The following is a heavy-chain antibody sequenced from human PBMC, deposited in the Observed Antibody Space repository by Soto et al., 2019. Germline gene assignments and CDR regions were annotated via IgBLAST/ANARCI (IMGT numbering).Heavy chain of an antibody. CDR2: ISAYNGNT. CDR3: ARILIFGSKREFDY. J-gene: IGHJ4*02. CDR1: GYTFTSYG. Sequence: QVQLVQSGAEVKKPGASVKVSCKASGYTFTSYGISWVRQAPGQGLEWMRWISAYNGNTNYAQKLEGRVTMSTGTSTSTAYMELRSVRSDDTAVYYCARILIFGSKREFDYWGQGTLVTVSS. D-gene: IGHD2-8*01. V-gene: IGHV1-18*01.